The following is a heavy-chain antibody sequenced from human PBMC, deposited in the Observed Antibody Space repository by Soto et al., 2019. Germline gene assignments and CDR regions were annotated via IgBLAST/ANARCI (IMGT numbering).Heavy chain of an antibody. CDR3: AHTLVAGLGYYFDY. J-gene: IGHJ4*02. Sequence: QITLKESGATLVKPTQTLTLTCTLSGFSLSTTRVGVGWIRQPPGKALEWLALIYWDDDKRYSPFLKSRLTITKDTSKNQVVLTMTNMDPMDTATYFCAHTLVAGLGYYFDYWGQGTLVTVSS. CDR1: GFSLSTTRVG. CDR2: IYWDDDK. V-gene: IGHV2-5*02. D-gene: IGHD6-19*01.